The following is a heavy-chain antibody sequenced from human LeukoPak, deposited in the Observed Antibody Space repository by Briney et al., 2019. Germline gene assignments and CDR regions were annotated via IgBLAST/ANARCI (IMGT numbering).Heavy chain of an antibody. CDR3: AKAPDASSSSRYFAF. CDR2: SSGSGAGS. V-gene: IGHV3-23*01. CDR1: GCTVSSYS. D-gene: IGHD6-6*01. Sequence: GGALRLSCAASGCTVSSYSMRWVRQAPARGLEGVSGSSGSGAGSHYADSVKGGVTDSRDNSKNTVFLQMRTLRAEDTAVYYCAKAPDASSSSRYFAFWGQGTLVTVSS. J-gene: IGHJ4*02.